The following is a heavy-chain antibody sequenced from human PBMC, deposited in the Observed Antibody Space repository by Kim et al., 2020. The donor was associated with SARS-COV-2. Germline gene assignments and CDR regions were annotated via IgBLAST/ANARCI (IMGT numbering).Heavy chain of an antibody. V-gene: IGHV3-48*03. Sequence: GGSLRLSCAASGFTFSSYEMNWVRQAPGKGLEWVSYISSSGSTIYYADSVKGRFTISRDNAKNSLYLQMNSLRAEDTAVYYCARWYYYGSGNRTYYYYYGMDVWGQGTTVTVSS. CDR2: ISSSGSTI. CDR3: ARWYYYGSGNRTYYYYYGMDV. J-gene: IGHJ6*02. D-gene: IGHD3-10*01. CDR1: GFTFSSYE.